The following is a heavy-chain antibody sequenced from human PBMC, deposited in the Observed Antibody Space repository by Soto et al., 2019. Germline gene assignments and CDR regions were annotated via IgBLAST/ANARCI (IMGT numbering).Heavy chain of an antibody. D-gene: IGHD4-4*01. V-gene: IGHV1-58*01. CDR1: GFTFTSSA. CDR3: AAVPVTRYYYYYGMDV. Sequence: SLKVSCKASGFTFTSSAVQWVRQARGQRLEWIGWIVVGSGNTNYAQKFQERVTITRDMSTSTAYMELSSLRSEDTAVYYCAAVPVTRYYYYYGMDVWGQGTTVTVSS. CDR2: IVVGSGNT. J-gene: IGHJ6*02.